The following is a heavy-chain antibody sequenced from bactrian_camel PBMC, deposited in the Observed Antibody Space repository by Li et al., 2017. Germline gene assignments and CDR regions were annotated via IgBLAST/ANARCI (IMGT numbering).Heavy chain of an antibody. CDR3: AAGELSSGGAWPVPSCVRFDY. J-gene: IGHJ6*01. CDR1: GSSIATYC. V-gene: IGHV3S53*01. D-gene: IGHD7*01. CDR2: ILSDGST. Sequence: HVQLVKSGGGSVQAGGSLRLSCAASGSSIATYCMAWFRQAPGKEREGVAGILSDGSTNYADSVKGRFTISKDNAKNTLYLQMNNVKPEDSAMYYCAAGELSSGGAWPVPSCVRFDYWGQGTQVTVS.